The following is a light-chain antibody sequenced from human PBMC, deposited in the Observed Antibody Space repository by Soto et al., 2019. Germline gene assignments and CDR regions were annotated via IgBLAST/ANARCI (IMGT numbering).Light chain of an antibody. CDR2: DAS. CDR1: QSISNH. CDR3: QQYNSYST. Sequence: DIQMTQSPSSLSASVEDRVIITCRASQSISNHLKWYQQKPGKAPKLLIYDASSLESGVPSRFSGSGSGTEFTLTISSLQPDDFATYYCQQYNSYSTFGQGTKVDIK. V-gene: IGKV1-5*01. J-gene: IGKJ1*01.